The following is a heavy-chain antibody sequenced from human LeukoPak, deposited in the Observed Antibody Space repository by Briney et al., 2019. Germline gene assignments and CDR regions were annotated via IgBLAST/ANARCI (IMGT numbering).Heavy chain of an antibody. V-gene: IGHV4-34*09. CDR2: INHSGST. CDR1: GGSFSGYY. D-gene: IGHD3-9*01. J-gene: IGHJ3*02. Sequence: SETLSLTCAVYGGSFSGYYWSWIRQPPGKGLEWIGEINHSGSTYYNPSLKSRVTISVDTSKNQFSLKLSSVTAADTAVYYCASGRGYFEPRDAFDIWGQGTMVTVSS. CDR3: ASGRGYFEPRDAFDI.